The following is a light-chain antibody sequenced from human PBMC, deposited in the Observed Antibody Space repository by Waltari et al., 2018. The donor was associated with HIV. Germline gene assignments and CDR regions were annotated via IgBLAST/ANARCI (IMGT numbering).Light chain of an antibody. CDR2: VTS. CDR1: QSISNF. V-gene: IGKV1-39*01. J-gene: IGKJ1*01. Sequence: DIQMTQSPSSLSAFVGDRVTITCRASQSISNFLSWFQQKPGKAPKVLIYVTSNLQSGVPSRVSGSRSGTDFTLTINSLQPEDSATYYCLQTYSTTWTFGQGTKLEIK. CDR3: LQTYSTTWT.